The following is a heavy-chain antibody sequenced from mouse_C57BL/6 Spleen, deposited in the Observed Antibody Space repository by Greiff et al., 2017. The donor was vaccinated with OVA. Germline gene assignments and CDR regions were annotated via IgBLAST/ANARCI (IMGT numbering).Heavy chain of an antibody. CDR2: ISYDGSN. V-gene: IGHV3-6*01. CDR3: ARYGSLDV. Sequence: EVKVEESGPGLVKPSQSLSLTCSVTGYSITSGYYWNWIRQFPGNNLEWMGYISYDGSNNYNPSLKNRISITRDTSKNQFFLKLNSVTTEDTATYYCARYGSLDVWGTGTTVTVSS. J-gene: IGHJ1*03. D-gene: IGHD2-10*02. CDR1: GYSITSGYY.